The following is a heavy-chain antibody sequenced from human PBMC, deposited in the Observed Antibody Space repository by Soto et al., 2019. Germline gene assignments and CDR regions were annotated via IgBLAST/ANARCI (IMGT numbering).Heavy chain of an antibody. V-gene: IGHV3-49*03. CDR3: TRDASVGAVAGSLDY. D-gene: IGHD6-19*01. J-gene: IGHJ4*02. CDR2: IRSKAYGGTT. Sequence: GGSLRLSCTASGFTFGDYAMSWFRQAPGTGLEWVGFIRSKAYGGTTEYAASVKGRFTISRDDSKSIAYLQMNSLKTEDTAVYYCTRDASVGAVAGSLDYWGQGTLVTVSS. CDR1: GFTFGDYA.